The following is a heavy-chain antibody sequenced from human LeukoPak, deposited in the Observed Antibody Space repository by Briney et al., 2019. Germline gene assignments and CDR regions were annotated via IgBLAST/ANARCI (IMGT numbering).Heavy chain of an antibody. CDR3: ARPISGGLAVTADWFHP. Sequence: GGSLRLSCTPSGFAFSVYAMSWLRQPPGRGLEWVSTINANSGTTSYAASVRGRFTLSRDNSKNTLYLQLNTLRADDTATYYCARPISGGLAVTADWFHPWGQGSLVVVSS. J-gene: IGHJ5*01. CDR2: INANSGTT. D-gene: IGHD6-19*01. CDR1: GFAFSVYA. V-gene: IGHV3-23*01.